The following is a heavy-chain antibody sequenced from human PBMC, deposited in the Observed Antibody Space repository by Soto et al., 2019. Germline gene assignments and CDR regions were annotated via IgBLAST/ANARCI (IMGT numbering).Heavy chain of an antibody. V-gene: IGHV4-34*01. CDR2: INHSGST. CDR1: GGSFSGYY. CDR3: ARGQSSLLLDC. Sequence: QVQLQQWGAGLLKPSETLSLTCAVYGGSFSGYYWSWIRQPPGKGLEWIGEINHSGSTNYNPSLKSRATISVDTPKNQFSLKLSSVTAADTAVYYCARGQSSLLLDCWGQGVLVTVSS. J-gene: IGHJ4*02. D-gene: IGHD2-8*02.